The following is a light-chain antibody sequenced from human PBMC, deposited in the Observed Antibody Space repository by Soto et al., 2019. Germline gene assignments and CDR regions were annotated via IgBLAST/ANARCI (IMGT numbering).Light chain of an antibody. J-gene: IGKJ1*01. CDR3: QQSSNWPA. V-gene: IGKV3-11*01. CDR2: DAS. CDR1: QGIRNY. Sequence: EVVLTQSPATLSLSPGERATLSCRASQGIRNYLAWYQQQVGQAPRLLIYDASNRAPGIPARFSGSGSGTDFTLTISSLEPEDFAFYFCQQSSNWPAFGQGTKVEIK.